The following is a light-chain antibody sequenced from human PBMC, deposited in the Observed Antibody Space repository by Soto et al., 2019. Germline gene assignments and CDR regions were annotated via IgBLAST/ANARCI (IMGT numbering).Light chain of an antibody. CDR2: GAS. V-gene: IGKV3-20*01. CDR3: QQYESSPT. J-gene: IGKJ2*01. CDR1: QNITSNY. Sequence: EIVLPQSPGTLSLSPGERATLSCRASQNITSNYLAWYQQKPGQAPRLLISGASSRATGIPGRFSGSGSGTDFTLTISRLEPEDFAVYCCQQYESSPTFGQGTKVDIK.